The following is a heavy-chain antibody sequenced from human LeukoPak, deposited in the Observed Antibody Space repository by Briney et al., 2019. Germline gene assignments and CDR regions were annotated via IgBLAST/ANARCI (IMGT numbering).Heavy chain of an antibody. CDR2: ISYDGSSK. J-gene: IGHJ4*02. CDR3: AKGGGGRWLHYFDY. Sequence: QVQLVESGGGVVQPGRSLRLPCAPFGFTFSSYGMHWVRQAPGKGLEWVAVISYDGSSKYYADSVKGRFTISRDNSKNTRYLQMNGLGAEDTAVYYWAKGGGGRWLHYFDYWGQGTLVTVSS. V-gene: IGHV3-30*18. D-gene: IGHD5-24*01. CDR1: GFTFSSYG.